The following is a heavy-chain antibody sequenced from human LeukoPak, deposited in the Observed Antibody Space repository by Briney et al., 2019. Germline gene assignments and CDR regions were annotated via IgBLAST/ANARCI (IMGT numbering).Heavy chain of an antibody. CDR2: ISYDGSNK. Sequence: GGPLRLSCAASGFTFSSYAMHWVRQAPGKGLEWVAVISYDGSNKYYADSVKGRFTISRDNSKNTLYLQMNSLRAEDTAVYYCARSTLVVMSPFDYWGQGTLVTVSS. D-gene: IGHD3-22*01. V-gene: IGHV3-30-3*01. CDR3: ARSTLVVMSPFDY. CDR1: GFTFSSYA. J-gene: IGHJ4*02.